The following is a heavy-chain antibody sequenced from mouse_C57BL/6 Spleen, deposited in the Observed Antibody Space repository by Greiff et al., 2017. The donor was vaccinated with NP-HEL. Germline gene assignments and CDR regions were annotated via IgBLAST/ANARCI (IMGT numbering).Heavy chain of an antibody. CDR1: GFTFSDYG. V-gene: IGHV5-17*01. CDR3: ANGYDGNAMDY. CDR2: ISSGSSTI. Sequence: VQLKESGGGLVKPGGSLKLSCAASGFTFSDYGMHWVRQAPEKGLEWVAYISSGSSTIYYADTVKGRFTISRDNAKNTLFLQMTSLRSEDTAMYYCANGYDGNAMDYWGQGTSVTVSS. D-gene: IGHD2-2*01. J-gene: IGHJ4*01.